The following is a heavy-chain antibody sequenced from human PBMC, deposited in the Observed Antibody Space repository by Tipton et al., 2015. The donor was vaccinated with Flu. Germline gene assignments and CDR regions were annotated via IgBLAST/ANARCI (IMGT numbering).Heavy chain of an antibody. CDR3: ARNGPQRGATTVDY. CDR2: IYYSGST. CDR1: GGSISSGGYY. Sequence: LRLSCTVSGGSISSGGYYWSWIRQHPGKGLEWIGYIYYSGSTYYNPSLKSRVTISVDTSKNQFSLKLSSVTAADTAVYYCARNGPQRGATTVDYWGQGTLVTVSS. J-gene: IGHJ4*02. V-gene: IGHV4-31*02. D-gene: IGHD1-26*01.